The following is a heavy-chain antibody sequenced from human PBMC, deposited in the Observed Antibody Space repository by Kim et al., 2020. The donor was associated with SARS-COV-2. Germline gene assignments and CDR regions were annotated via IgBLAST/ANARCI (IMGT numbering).Heavy chain of an antibody. CDR2: IYYSGST. CDR1: GGSISSSSYY. D-gene: IGHD1-26*01. J-gene: IGHJ4*03. CDR3: ARALRQWGYSTSCYFD. Sequence: SETLSLTCTVSGGSISSSSYYWGWIRQPPGKGLEWIGSIYYSGSTYYNPSLKSRVTISVDTAKNQFSLKLSSVTAADTAVYYCARALRQWGYSTSCYFD. V-gene: IGHV4-39*07.